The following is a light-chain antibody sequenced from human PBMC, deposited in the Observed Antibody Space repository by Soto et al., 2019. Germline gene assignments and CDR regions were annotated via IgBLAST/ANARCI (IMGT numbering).Light chain of an antibody. Sequence: QSALTQPLSVSGSPGQSVTISCTGTSSDVGGYNYVSWYQQHPGKAPKLVIYDVSKRPSGVPDRFSGSKSGNTASLTISGLQAEDEADYYCCSYAGTSLWVFGGGTKLTVL. J-gene: IGLJ3*02. CDR3: CSYAGTSLWV. V-gene: IGLV2-11*01. CDR1: SSDVGGYNY. CDR2: DVS.